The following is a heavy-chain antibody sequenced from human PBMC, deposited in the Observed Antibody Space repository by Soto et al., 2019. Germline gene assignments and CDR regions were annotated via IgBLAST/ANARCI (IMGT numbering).Heavy chain of an antibody. CDR1: GGSITTTNYY. V-gene: IGHV4-39*01. CDR3: ARLHVPGTFEY. D-gene: IGHD6-13*01. Sequence: SATLSLTCNVSGGSITTTNYYWSWLRQPPGKGLEWIATVFYTGDTYYSPSFRNPLTISVDTSKNQFSLKMSSVTAADTATYYCARLHVPGTFEYWGRGRLVT. J-gene: IGHJ4*03. CDR2: VFYTGDT.